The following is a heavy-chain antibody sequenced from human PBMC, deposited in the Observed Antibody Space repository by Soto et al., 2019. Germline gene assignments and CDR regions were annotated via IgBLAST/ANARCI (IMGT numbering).Heavy chain of an antibody. CDR2: IYYSGST. J-gene: IGHJ6*02. CDR3: AIAVAGPYYYYGMDV. Sequence: PSETLSLTCTVSGGSISSSSYYWGWIRQPPGKGLEWIGSIYYSGSTYYNPSLKSRVTISVDTSKNQFSLKLSSVTAADTAVYYCAIAVAGPYYYYGMDVWGQGTTVTVSS. CDR1: GGSISSSSYY. D-gene: IGHD6-19*01. V-gene: IGHV4-39*01.